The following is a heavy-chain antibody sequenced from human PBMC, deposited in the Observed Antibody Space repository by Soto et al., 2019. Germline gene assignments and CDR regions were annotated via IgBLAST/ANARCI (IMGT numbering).Heavy chain of an antibody. CDR1: GGTFSSYA. D-gene: IGHD6-6*01. CDR2: IIPIFGTA. Sequence: QVQLVQSGAEVKKPGSSVKVSCKASGGTFSSYAISWVRQAPGQGLEWMGGIIPIFGTANYAQKFQGRGQISGDESTGTGYMELSSLGSEETAVYYCARLGRQLGVPGNAFDIWGQGTMVTVSS. CDR3: ARLGRQLGVPGNAFDI. J-gene: IGHJ3*02. V-gene: IGHV1-69*01.